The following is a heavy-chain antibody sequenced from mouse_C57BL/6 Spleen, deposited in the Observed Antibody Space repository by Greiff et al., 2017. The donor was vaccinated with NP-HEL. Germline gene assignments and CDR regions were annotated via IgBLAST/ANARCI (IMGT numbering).Heavy chain of an antibody. J-gene: IGHJ2*01. V-gene: IGHV1-76*01. CDR3: AYGSSYHD. Sequence: VQLQQSGAELVRPGASVKLSCKASGYTFTDYYINWVKQRPGQGLEWIARIYPGSGNTYYNEKFKGKATLTAEKSSSTAYMQLSSLTSEDSAVYFCAYGSSYHDWGQGTTLTVSS. CDR2: IYPGSGNT. D-gene: IGHD1-1*01. CDR1: GYTFTDYY.